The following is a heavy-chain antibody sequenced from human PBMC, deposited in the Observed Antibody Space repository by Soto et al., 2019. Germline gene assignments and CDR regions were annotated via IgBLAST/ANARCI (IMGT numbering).Heavy chain of an antibody. CDR3: ARDGYSGSYLGVCDI. CDR1: GFTFSSYW. CDR2: INSDGSST. Sequence: PGGSLRLACAASGFTFSSYWMHWVRQALWKGLVWVSRINSDGSSTSYADSVKGRFTISRDNAKNTLYLQMNSLRGEDTAVYYCARDGYSGSYLGVCDIWGQGRMVTVAS. V-gene: IGHV3-74*01. J-gene: IGHJ3*02. D-gene: IGHD1-26*01.